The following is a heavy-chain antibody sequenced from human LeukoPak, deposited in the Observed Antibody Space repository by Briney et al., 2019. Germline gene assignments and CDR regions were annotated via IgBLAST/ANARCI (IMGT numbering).Heavy chain of an antibody. Sequence: SETLSLTCTVCGGSISSYYWSWIRQPPGKGLEWIGYIYYSGSTNYNPSLKSRVTISVDTSKNQFSLKLSSVTAADTAVYYCARDLWSSGYSYGFSFGYWGQGTLVTVSS. CDR1: GGSISSYY. D-gene: IGHD5-18*01. CDR3: ARDLWSSGYSYGFSFGY. V-gene: IGHV4-59*01. CDR2: IYYSGST. J-gene: IGHJ4*02.